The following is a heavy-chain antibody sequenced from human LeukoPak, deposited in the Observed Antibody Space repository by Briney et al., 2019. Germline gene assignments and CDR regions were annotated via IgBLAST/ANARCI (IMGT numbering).Heavy chain of an antibody. Sequence: ASVKVSCKASGGTFSTYAISWVRQAPGQGLEWMGGIIPIFGTPNYAQKFQGRVTITADKSTSTAYMELSSLRSEDTAVYYCARDRGFGELLYSELDYWGQGTLVTVSS. CDR3: ARDRGFGELLYSELDY. D-gene: IGHD3-10*01. V-gene: IGHV1-69*06. CDR1: GGTFSTYA. CDR2: IIPIFGTP. J-gene: IGHJ4*02.